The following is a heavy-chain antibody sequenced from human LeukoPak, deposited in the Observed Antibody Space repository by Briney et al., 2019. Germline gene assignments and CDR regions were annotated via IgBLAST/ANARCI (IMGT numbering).Heavy chain of an antibody. CDR2: ISSSSSYI. J-gene: IGHJ3*02. CDR1: GFTFSSYS. Sequence: GGSLRLSCAASGFTFSSYSMNWVRQAPGKGLEWVSSISSSSSYIYYADSVKGRFTISRDNAKNSLYLRMNSLRAEDTAVYYCARVQYGYGAFDIWGQGTMVTVSS. CDR3: ARVQYGYGAFDI. D-gene: IGHD3-16*01. V-gene: IGHV3-21*01.